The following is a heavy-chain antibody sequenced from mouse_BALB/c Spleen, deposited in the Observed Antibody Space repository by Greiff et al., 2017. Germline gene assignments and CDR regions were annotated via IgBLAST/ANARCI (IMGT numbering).Heavy chain of an antibody. Sequence: EVMLVESGGGLVKPGGSLKLSCAASGFAFSSYDMSWVRQTPEKRLEWVAYISSGGGSTYYPDTVKGRFTISRDNAKNTLYLQMSSLKSEDTAMYYCARRNSLLRLVDYWGQGTTLTVSS. CDR1: GFAFSSYD. D-gene: IGHD1-2*01. CDR2: ISSGGGST. J-gene: IGHJ2*01. V-gene: IGHV5-12-1*01. CDR3: ARRNSLLRLVDY.